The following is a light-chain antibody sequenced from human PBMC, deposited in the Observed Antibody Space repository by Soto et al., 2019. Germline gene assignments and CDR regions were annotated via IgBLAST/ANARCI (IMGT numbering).Light chain of an antibody. CDR1: QSVHNF. Sequence: EIVLTQSPATLSLSPGERAALSCKASQSVHNFLAWYQQKPGQAPRLLIYGASTRAAGIPARFSGSGSGTDFTLTISSLEPEDFAVYYCQQYGGSPITFGQGTKVDIK. CDR3: QQYGGSPIT. CDR2: GAS. V-gene: IGKV3-11*01. J-gene: IGKJ1*01.